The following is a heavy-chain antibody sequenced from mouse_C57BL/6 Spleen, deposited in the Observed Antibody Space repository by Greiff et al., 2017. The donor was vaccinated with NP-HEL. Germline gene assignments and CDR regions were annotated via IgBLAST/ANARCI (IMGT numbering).Heavy chain of an antibody. CDR1: GFTFSSYA. CDR2: ISDGGSYT. CDR3: VRDSGYYPCWYFDV. Sequence: EVNVVESGGGLVKPGGSLKLSCAASGFTFSSYAMSWVRQTPEKRLEWVATISDGGSYTYYPDNVKGRFTISRDNAKNNLYLQMSHLKSEDTAMYYCVRDSGYYPCWYFDVWGTGTTVTVSS. J-gene: IGHJ1*03. D-gene: IGHD2-3*01. V-gene: IGHV5-4*01.